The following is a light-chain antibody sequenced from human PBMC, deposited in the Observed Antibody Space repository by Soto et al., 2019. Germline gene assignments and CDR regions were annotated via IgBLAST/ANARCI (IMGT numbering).Light chain of an antibody. CDR3: QTWGTGMV. Sequence: QLELTQSPSASASLGASVKLTCTLSSGHSSYAIAWHQQQPEKGPRYLMKLNSDGSHSKGDGIPDRFSGSSSGAERYLTISSLQSEDEADYYCQTWGTGMVFGGGTKVTVL. J-gene: IGLJ3*02. CDR1: SGHSSYA. V-gene: IGLV4-69*01. CDR2: LNSDGSH.